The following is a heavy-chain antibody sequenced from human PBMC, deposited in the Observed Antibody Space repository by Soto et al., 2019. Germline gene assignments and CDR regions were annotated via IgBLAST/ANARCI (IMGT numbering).Heavy chain of an antibody. V-gene: IGHV3-30*18. CDR3: AQEATVPMPDYYYYCMDV. CDR1: GFTFSSYG. Sequence: QVQLVESGGGVVQPGRSLRLSCAASGFTFSSYGMHWVRQAPGKGLEWVAVISYDGSNKYYADSVKGRVTISRDNSKNKLYLQMTSLRAEDTAVYYCAQEATVPMPDYYYYCMDVWGQGTTVTVSS. CDR2: ISYDGSNK. J-gene: IGHJ6*02. D-gene: IGHD4-4*01.